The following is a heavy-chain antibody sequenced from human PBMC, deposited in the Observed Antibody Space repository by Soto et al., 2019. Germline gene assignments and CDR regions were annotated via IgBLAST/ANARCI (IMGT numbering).Heavy chain of an antibody. D-gene: IGHD4-4*01. CDR3: PRVVTPEGMDV. V-gene: IGHV3-11*01. CDR2: ISSSDSTV. CDR1: GFTFSDYY. J-gene: IGHJ6*02. Sequence: GGSIRISCAASGFTFSDYYMSWIGQAPGKGLEWVSYISSSDSTVYYADSVKGRFTISRDNAKNSLYLQMNSLRAEDTAVYYCPRVVTPEGMDVWGQGTTVTVSS.